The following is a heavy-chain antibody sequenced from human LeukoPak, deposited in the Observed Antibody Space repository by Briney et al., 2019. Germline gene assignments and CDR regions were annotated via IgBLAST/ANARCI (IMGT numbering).Heavy chain of an antibody. J-gene: IGHJ4*02. CDR2: IYYSGST. Sequence: SETLSLTCTVSGGSISSYYWSWIRQPPGKGLEWIGYIYYSGSTNYNPSLKSRVTISVDTSKNQFSLKLSSVTAADTAVYCARERAVTTYYYFDYWGQGTLVTVSS. CDR3: ARERAVTTYYYFDY. V-gene: IGHV4-59*01. CDR1: GGSISSYY. D-gene: IGHD4-17*01.